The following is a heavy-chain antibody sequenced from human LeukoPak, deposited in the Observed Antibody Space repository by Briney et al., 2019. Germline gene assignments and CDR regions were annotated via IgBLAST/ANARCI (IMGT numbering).Heavy chain of an antibody. D-gene: IGHD1-14*01. CDR2: ISSSSSTI. CDR1: GFTFSSYS. J-gene: IGHJ2*01. CDR3: AKLTGKARDGYFDL. Sequence: GGSLRLSCAASGFTFSSYSMNWVRQAPGKGLEWVSYISSSSSTIYYADSVKGRFTISRDNSKNTLYLQMNSLRAEDTAVYYCAKLTGKARDGYFDLWGRGTLVTVSS. V-gene: IGHV3-48*01.